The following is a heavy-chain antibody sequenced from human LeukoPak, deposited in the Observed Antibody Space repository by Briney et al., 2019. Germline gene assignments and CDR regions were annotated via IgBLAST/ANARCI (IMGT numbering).Heavy chain of an antibody. CDR1: GYTLTELS. Sequence: GASVKVSCKVSGYTLTELSMHWVRQAPGKGLEWMGGFDPEDGETIYAQKFQGRVTMTGDTSTSTVYMELSSLRSEDTAVYYCARDLSLGKLRFLEWLFPDLDAFDIWGQGTMVTVSS. CDR2: FDPEDGET. J-gene: IGHJ3*02. V-gene: IGHV1-24*01. CDR3: ARDLSLGKLRFLEWLFPDLDAFDI. D-gene: IGHD3-3*01.